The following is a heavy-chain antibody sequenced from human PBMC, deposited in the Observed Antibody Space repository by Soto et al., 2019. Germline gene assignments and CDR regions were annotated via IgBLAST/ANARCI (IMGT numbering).Heavy chain of an antibody. CDR3: ARDAVMGATTGGHYWFDS. CDR2: IWYDGGNK. D-gene: IGHD1-26*01. J-gene: IGHJ5*01. Sequence: QVQLVEAGGGVVQPGRSLRLSCAAYGFSFSSFGMNWVRQAPGKGLEWVAVIWYDGGNKFYADSVKGRFTISRDNSKNTVYLEMNSLGGEDTAVYYCARDAVMGATTGGHYWFDSWGQGTLVTVSS. V-gene: IGHV3-33*01. CDR1: GFSFSSFG.